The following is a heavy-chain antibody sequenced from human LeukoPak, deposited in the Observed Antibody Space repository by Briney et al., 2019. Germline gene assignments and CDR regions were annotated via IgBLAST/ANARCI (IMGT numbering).Heavy chain of an antibody. J-gene: IGHJ4*02. V-gene: IGHV1-46*01. CDR2: INPSGGST. CDR3: ARSFYYDSSGYHYLDY. D-gene: IGHD3-22*01. CDR1: GYTFTSYY. Sequence: ASVKVSCKASGYTFTSYYMHWVRQAPGQGLERMGIINPSGGSTSYAQKFQGRVTMTRDTSTSTVYMELSSLRSEDTAVYYCARSFYYDSSGYHYLDYWGQGTLVTVSS.